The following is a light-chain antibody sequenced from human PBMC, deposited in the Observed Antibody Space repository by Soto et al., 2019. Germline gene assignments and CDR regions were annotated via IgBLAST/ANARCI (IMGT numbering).Light chain of an antibody. CDR3: QQSYSTPQT. Sequence: DIQMTQSPSSLSASVGDRVTITCPASQSIRTYLNWYQQTPGKAPKLLIYAASSLQSVVPSRVSGGGAGTDFTLTISSQHTEDSANYYCQQSYSTPQTFGQGTKVEI. CDR1: QSIRTY. J-gene: IGKJ1*01. CDR2: AAS. V-gene: IGKV1-39*01.